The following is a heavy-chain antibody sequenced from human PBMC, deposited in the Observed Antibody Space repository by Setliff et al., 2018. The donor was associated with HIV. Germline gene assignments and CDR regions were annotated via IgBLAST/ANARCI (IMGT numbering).Heavy chain of an antibody. CDR1: GAPLSSYY. CDR3: ARAPITIFGVVTHPFDY. J-gene: IGHJ4*02. CDR2: IYSSGNT. D-gene: IGHD3-3*01. V-gene: IGHV4-59*12. Sequence: SETLSLTCTVSGAPLSSYYLNWIRQPPGKGLEWIGYIYSSGNTNYNPSLRGRVTISLAKSKNQFSLNLTSVTAADTAVYYCARAPITIFGVVTHPFDYWGQGTLVTVSS.